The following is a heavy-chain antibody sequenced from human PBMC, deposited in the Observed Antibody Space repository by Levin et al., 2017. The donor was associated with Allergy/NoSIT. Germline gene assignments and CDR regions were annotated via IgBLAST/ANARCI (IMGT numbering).Heavy chain of an antibody. CDR1: GASINSHY. Sequence: SETLSLTCTVSGASINSHYWSWIRQPPGKGLEWIGYIHYSGSTIYSPSLRGRVTISKDTSKNQIYLNLRSVTAADTAIYYCARSARGAHWGQGALVTVSA. D-gene: IGHD1-26*01. J-gene: IGHJ4*02. CDR2: IHYSGST. V-gene: IGHV4-59*11. CDR3: ARSARGAH.